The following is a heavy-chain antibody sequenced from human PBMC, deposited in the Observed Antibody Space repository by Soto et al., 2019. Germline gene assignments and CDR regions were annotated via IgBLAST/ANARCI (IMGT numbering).Heavy chain of an antibody. J-gene: IGHJ5*02. CDR3: ASHAAMVTWFDP. Sequence: VQLVESGGGLVKPGGSLRLSCAASGFTFSDYYMSWIRQAPGKGLEWVSYISSSSSYTNYADSVKGRFTISRDNAKNSLYLQMNSLRAEDTAVYYCASHAAMVTWFDPWGQGTLVTVSS. V-gene: IGHV3-11*06. CDR1: GFTFSDYY. D-gene: IGHD5-18*01. CDR2: ISSSSSYT.